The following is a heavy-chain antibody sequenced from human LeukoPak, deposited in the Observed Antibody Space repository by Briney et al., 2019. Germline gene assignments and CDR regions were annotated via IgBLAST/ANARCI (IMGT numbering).Heavy chain of an antibody. CDR3: ARRTILTGSDY. CDR2: IYYTGST. J-gene: IGHJ4*02. D-gene: IGHD3-9*01. CDR1: GGSISSSSYY. V-gene: IGHV4-39*01. Sequence: SETLSLTCTVSGGSISSSSYYWDWIRQPPGKGLEWIGSIYYTGSTYYNPSLKSRVTISVDTSKNQFSLKLSSVTAADTAVYYCARRTILTGSDYWGQGTLVTVSS.